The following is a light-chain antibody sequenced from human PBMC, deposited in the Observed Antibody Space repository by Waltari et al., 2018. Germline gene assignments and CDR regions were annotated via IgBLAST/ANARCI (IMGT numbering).Light chain of an antibody. CDR3: QQRTDWPPSYT. Sequence: LSCRASQSVNNYLAWYQQKPGQAPRLLISDTSNRATGIPARFSGTGSGTDYTLTISGLEPEDFAVYYCQQRTDWPPSYTFGQGTKLEIK. CDR2: DTS. V-gene: IGKV3-11*01. J-gene: IGKJ2*01. CDR1: QSVNNY.